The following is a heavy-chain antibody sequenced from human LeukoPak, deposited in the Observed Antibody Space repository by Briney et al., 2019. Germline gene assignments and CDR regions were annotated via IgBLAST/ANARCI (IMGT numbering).Heavy chain of an antibody. J-gene: IGHJ6*03. V-gene: IGHV1-2*02. CDR3: ARGLWFGELSLNSYMDV. CDR2: INPNSGGT. D-gene: IGHD3-10*01. CDR1: GYTFIGYY. Sequence: ASAKVSCKASGYTFIGYYIHWVRQAPGQGLEWMGWINPNSGGTNYAQKFQDRVTMTRDTSISTAYMELNSLRSDDTAVYYCARGLWFGELSLNSYMDVWGKGTTVTVSS.